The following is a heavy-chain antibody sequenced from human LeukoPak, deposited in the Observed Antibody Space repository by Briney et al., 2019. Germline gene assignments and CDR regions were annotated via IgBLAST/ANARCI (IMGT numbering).Heavy chain of an antibody. Sequence: SETLSLTCTVSGGSISSSSYYWGWIRQPPGKGLEWIGSIYYSGSTYYNPSLKSRVTISVDTSKNQFSLKLSSVTAADTAVYYCARDNVGNIVVVPAAIEGVGASNHDAFDIWGQGTMVTVSS. CDR2: IYYSGST. CDR1: GGSISSSSYY. V-gene: IGHV4-39*02. CDR3: ARDNVGNIVVVPAAIEGVGASNHDAFDI. D-gene: IGHD2-2*02. J-gene: IGHJ3*02.